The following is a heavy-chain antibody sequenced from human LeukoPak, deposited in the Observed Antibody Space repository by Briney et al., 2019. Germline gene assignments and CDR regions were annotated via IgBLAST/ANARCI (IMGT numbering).Heavy chain of an antibody. J-gene: IGHJ4*02. CDR2: INAGGST. V-gene: IGHV3-66*01. CDR3: ASLIKSWFGDLPSYFDN. CDR1: GLTVSGNY. D-gene: IGHD3-10*01. Sequence: GGSLRLSCAASGLTVSGNYMSWVRQAPGKGLEWVSVINAGGSTYYADSVKGRFTISRDNSKATLYLQMNSLRAEDTAVYYCASLIKSWFGDLPSYFDNWGQGALVTVSS.